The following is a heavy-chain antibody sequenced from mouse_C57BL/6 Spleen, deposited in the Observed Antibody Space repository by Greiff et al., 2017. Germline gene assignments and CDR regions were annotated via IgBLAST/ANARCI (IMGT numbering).Heavy chain of an antibody. CDR3: ESPGEFAY. CDR2: IYPGNSDT. J-gene: IGHJ3*01. CDR1: GYTFTSYW. Sequence: EVQLQQSGTVLARPGASVKMSCKTSGYTFTSYWMHWVKQRPGQGLEWIGAIYPGNSDTSYNQKFKGKAKLTAVTSASTVYMELSSLTNEDSAVYYCESPGEFAYWGQGTLVTVSA. V-gene: IGHV1-5*01.